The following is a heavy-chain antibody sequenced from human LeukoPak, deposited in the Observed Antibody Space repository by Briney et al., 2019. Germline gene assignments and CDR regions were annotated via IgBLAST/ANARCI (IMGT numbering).Heavy chain of an antibody. Sequence: PSETLSLTCTVSGGSISSYYWSWIRQPPGKGLEWIGYIYYSGSTNYNPSLKSRVTISVDTSKNQFSLKLSSVTAADTAVYYCARVYSNPTSYYYYDYMDVWGKGTTITVSS. D-gene: IGHD4-11*01. V-gene: IGHV4-59*01. J-gene: IGHJ6*03. CDR2: IYYSGST. CDR3: ARVYSNPTSYYYYDYMDV. CDR1: GGSISSYY.